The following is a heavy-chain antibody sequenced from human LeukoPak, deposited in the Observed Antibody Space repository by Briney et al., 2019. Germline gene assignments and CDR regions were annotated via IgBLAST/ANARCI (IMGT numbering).Heavy chain of an antibody. CDR3: ARDPINVWVAFDF. CDR1: GYSFTSYD. V-gene: IGHV1-8*01. Sequence: ASVKVSCRASGYSFTSYDMNWVRQATGQGLEWMGWVNPNSGNTGYAQKFQGRITMTRDTSTGTAYMELSSLRAEDTAVYFCARDPINVWVAFDFWGQGTMVTVSS. CDR2: VNPNSGNT. J-gene: IGHJ3*01. D-gene: IGHD7-27*01.